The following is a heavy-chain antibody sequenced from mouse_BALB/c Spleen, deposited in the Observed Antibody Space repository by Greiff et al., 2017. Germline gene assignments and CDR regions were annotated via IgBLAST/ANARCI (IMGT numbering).Heavy chain of an antibody. CDR2: INPGSGGT. Sequence: QVQLQQSGAELVRPGTSVKVSCKASGYAFTNYLIGWVKQRPGQGLEWIGVINPGSGGTNYNEKFKGKATLTADKSSSTAYMQLSSLTSDDSAVYFCASGGSGFAYWGQGTLVTVAA. V-gene: IGHV1-54*01. CDR1: GYAFTNYL. J-gene: IGHJ3*01. CDR3: ASGGSGFAY. D-gene: IGHD1-1*02.